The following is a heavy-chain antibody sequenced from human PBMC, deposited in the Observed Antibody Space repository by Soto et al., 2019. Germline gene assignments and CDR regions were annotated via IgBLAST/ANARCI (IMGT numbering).Heavy chain of an antibody. V-gene: IGHV1-8*01. D-gene: IGHD3-9*01. CDR3: ASWAGYSK. CDR2: VSPNSGNT. Sequence: QVQLVQSGSEVRKPGASVKVSCKASGYTFSTYDINWVRQAPGQGPEWMGRVSPNSGNTGYAQKFQGRLTMTRNTSLSTAYMELSSLTSEDTAVYYCASWAGYSKWGQGTLVTVSS. J-gene: IGHJ4*02. CDR1: GYTFSTYD.